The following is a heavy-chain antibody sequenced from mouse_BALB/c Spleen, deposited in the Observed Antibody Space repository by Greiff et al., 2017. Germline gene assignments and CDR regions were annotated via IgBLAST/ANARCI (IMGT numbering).Heavy chain of an antibody. CDR2: IDPANGNT. CDR1: GFNIKDTY. Sequence: DVKLVESGAELVKPGASVKLSCTASGFNIKDTYMHWVKQRPEQGLEWIGRIDPANGNTKYDPKFQGKATITADTSSNTAYLQLSSLTSEDTAVYYCARNGFDDWGQGTTLTVSS. J-gene: IGHJ2*01. V-gene: IGHV14-3*02. CDR3: ARNGFDD.